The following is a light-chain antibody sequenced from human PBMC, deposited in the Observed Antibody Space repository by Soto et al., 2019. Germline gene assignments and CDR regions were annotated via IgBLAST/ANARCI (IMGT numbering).Light chain of an antibody. CDR1: QSVSSN. Sequence: EIVMTQSPATLSVSPGERATLSCRASQSVSSNLAWYQQKPGQSPRLLIYGASTRPTVTPSRFSGSGSGTEFTLTISSLQSEDFAAYYCHQYNSWPLTFGPGTKVDIK. CDR2: GAS. V-gene: IGKV3-15*01. CDR3: HQYNSWPLT. J-gene: IGKJ3*01.